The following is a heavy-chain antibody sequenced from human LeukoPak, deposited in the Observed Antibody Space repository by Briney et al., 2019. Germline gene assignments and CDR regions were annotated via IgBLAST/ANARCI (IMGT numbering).Heavy chain of an antibody. Sequence: SETLSLTCTVSGDSISSYYWSWIRQPAGKGLEWIGRIYTSGSTNYNPSLKSRVTMSVDTSKNQFSLKLSSVTAADTAVYYCARDREGGQQLGPLNWFDPWGQGTLVTVSS. D-gene: IGHD6-13*01. J-gene: IGHJ5*02. V-gene: IGHV4-4*07. CDR1: GDSISSYY. CDR2: IYTSGST. CDR3: ARDREGGQQLGPLNWFDP.